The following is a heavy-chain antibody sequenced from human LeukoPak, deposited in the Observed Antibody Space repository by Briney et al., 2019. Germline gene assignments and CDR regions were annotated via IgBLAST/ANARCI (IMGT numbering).Heavy chain of an antibody. CDR3: AKDGSGYSYSDY. Sequence: PGGSLRLSCAASGFTFSSYGMHWVRQAPGKGLEWVAFIRSDGNNKYYADSVKGRFTISRDNSKNTLYLQMISLRSEITAVYYCAKDGSGYSYSDYWGQGTLVTVSS. V-gene: IGHV3-30*02. CDR2: IRSDGNNK. D-gene: IGHD5-18*01. CDR1: GFTFSSYG. J-gene: IGHJ4*02.